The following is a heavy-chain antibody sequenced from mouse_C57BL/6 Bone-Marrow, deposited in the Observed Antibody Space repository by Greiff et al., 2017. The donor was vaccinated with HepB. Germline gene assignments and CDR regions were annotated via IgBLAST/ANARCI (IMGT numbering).Heavy chain of an antibody. V-gene: IGHV3-6*01. CDR2: ICYDGSN. D-gene: IGHD1-1*01. CDR1: GYSIPSGYY. CDR3: ASDRRSSYDWYFDV. J-gene: IGHJ1*03. Sequence: ESGPCLVKPSQSLSPIRSVTGYSIPSGYYWHWIRQFPGNTLVWMGYICYDGSNNYNPSLKNRISITRDTSKNQFFLKLNSVTTEDTATYDCASDRRSSYDWYFDVWGTGTTVTVSS.